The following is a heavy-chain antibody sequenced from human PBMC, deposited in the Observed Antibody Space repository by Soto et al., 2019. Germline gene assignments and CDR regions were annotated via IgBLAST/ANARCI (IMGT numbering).Heavy chain of an antibody. J-gene: IGHJ4*02. CDR1: GGTFSNYA. CDR3: ARGALGDGYNCDGYYFGY. D-gene: IGHD5-12*01. CDR2: IIPIFGTA. V-gene: IGHV1-69*13. Sequence: SVKVSCKASGGTFSNYAISCVLQSPLQWLDWMGGIIPIFGTANYAQKFQGRVTITADESTSTAYMELSSLRSEDTAVYYCARGALGDGYNCDGYYFGYWGQGTLVTVSS.